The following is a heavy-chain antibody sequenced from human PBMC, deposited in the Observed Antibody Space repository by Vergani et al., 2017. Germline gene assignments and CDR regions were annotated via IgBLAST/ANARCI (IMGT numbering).Heavy chain of an antibody. Sequence: QVQLQESGPGLVKPSQTLSLTCTVSGGSISSGGYYWSWIRQHPGKGLELIGYIYYSGRTYYNPSLKSRVTISVDTSKNQFSLNLRSVTAADTAVYYCARDNGSGSGAHWGQGTLVTVSS. D-gene: IGHD3-10*01. CDR2: IYYSGRT. V-gene: IGHV4-31*03. CDR1: GGSISSGGYY. J-gene: IGHJ4*02. CDR3: ARDNGSGSGAH.